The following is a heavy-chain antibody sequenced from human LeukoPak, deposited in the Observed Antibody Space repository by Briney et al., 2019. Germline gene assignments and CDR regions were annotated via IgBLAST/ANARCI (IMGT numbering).Heavy chain of an antibody. D-gene: IGHD2-2*01. J-gene: IGHJ4*02. CDR2: IKQDGSAK. CDR1: GFTFSSYW. CDR3: ARWRGSTSERSDY. Sequence: GGSLRLSCTASGFTFSSYWMPWVRQAPGKGLGWVANIKQDGSAKYYVDSVKGRFTISRDNAKNSLYLQMDSLRVEDTATYYCARWRGSTSERSDYWGQGTLVTVSS. V-gene: IGHV3-7*01.